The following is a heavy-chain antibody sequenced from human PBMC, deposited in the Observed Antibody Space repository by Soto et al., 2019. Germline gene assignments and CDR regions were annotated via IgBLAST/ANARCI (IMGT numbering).Heavy chain of an antibody. CDR1: GFTVFSYG. J-gene: IGHJ4*02. Sequence: PGCSLGLSSAASGFTVFSYGMNCVRQAPGKGLEWVSSISSSSSYIYYADSVKGRLTISRDNAKNSLYLQMNSLRAEDTAVYYCARDSDSSGYYYFDFWGEGPLVTLSS. CDR3: ARDSDSSGYYYFDF. V-gene: IGHV3-21*01. D-gene: IGHD3-22*01. CDR2: ISSSSSYI.